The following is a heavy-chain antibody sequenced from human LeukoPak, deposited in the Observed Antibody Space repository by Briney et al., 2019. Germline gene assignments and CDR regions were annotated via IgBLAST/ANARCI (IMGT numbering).Heavy chain of an antibody. V-gene: IGHV1-2*04. D-gene: IGHD3-10*01. CDR3: AREYYYGSGSGFDY. Sequence: GASVKVSCKASGYTFTSYYMHWVRQAPGQGLEGMGWINPNSGGTNYAQKFQGWVTMTRDTSISTAYMELSRLRSDDTAVYYCAREYYYGSGSGFDYWGQGTLVTVSS. J-gene: IGHJ4*02. CDR2: INPNSGGT. CDR1: GYTFTSYY.